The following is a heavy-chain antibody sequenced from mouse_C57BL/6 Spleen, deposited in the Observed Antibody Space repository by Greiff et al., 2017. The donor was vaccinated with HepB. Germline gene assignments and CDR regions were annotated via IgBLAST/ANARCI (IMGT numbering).Heavy chain of an antibody. CDR1: GFTFRDYG. V-gene: IGHV5-17*01. CDR3: ARYTTVVNYWYFDV. CDR2: ISSGSSTI. Sequence: EVQLVESGGGLVKPGGSLKLSCAASGFTFRDYGMHWVRQAPEKGLEWVAYISSGSSTIYYADTVKGRFTISRDNAKNTLFLQMTSLRSEDTAMYYCARYTTVVNYWYFDVWGAGTTVTDSS. D-gene: IGHD1-1*01. J-gene: IGHJ1*01.